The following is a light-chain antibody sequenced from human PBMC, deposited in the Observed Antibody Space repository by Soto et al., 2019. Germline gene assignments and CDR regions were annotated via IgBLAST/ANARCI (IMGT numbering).Light chain of an antibody. V-gene: IGLV1-40*01. CDR2: GNS. Sequence: QSVPTQPPSVSRAPGQRVTISCTGSSSNIGAGYDVHWYQQLPGTAPKLLIYGNSNRPSGVPDRFSGSKSGTSASLAITGLQAEDEADDYCQSYDSSLSGFYVFGTGTKLTVL. J-gene: IGLJ1*01. CDR1: SSNIGAGYD. CDR3: QSYDSSLSGFYV.